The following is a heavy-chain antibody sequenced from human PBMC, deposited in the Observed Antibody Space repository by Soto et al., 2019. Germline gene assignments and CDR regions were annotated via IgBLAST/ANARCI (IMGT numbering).Heavy chain of an antibody. CDR2: ISWDSGKI. CDR1: GFSIDDFA. J-gene: IGHJ5*02. Sequence: SLRLSCAASGFSIDDFAMHWFRQSPGKVLEWVSSISWDSGKIGYADSVTGRFSVSRDNAKNSLFLQMSSLKPEDTAFYFCAKDNPGRYGDYEHTWFDPWGQRTLVIGS. D-gene: IGHD4-17*01. CDR3: AKDNPGRYGDYEHTWFDP. V-gene: IGHV3-9*01.